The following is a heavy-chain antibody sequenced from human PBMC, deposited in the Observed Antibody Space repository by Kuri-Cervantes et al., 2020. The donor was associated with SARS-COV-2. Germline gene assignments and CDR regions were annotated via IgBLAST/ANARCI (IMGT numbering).Heavy chain of an antibody. J-gene: IGHJ4*02. D-gene: IGHD6-13*01. CDR3: ARYSSITPRDFDY. CDR2: IWYDGSNK. Sequence: GESLKISFSASGFTFSSYGMHWVRQAPGKGLEWVAVIWYDGSNKYYAGSVKGRFTISRDNSKNTLYLQMNSLRAEDTAVYYCARYSSITPRDFDYWGQGTLVTVSS. CDR1: GFTFSSYG. V-gene: IGHV3-33*01.